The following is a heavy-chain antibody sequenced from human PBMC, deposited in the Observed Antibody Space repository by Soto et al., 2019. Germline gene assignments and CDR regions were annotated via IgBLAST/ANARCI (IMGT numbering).Heavy chain of an antibody. CDR2: IYWDDDK. CDR3: ARNTIFGVLYAFDI. V-gene: IGHV2-5*02. Sequence: QITLKESGPTLVKPTQTLTLTCTFSGFSLSTSGVGVGWIRQPPGKAREWLALIYWDDDKRYSPSRKSRLTITKDTSKKQVVLTMTNMDPVDTATYYCARNTIFGVLYAFDIWGQGTMVTVSS. J-gene: IGHJ3*02. D-gene: IGHD3-3*01. CDR1: GFSLSTSGVG.